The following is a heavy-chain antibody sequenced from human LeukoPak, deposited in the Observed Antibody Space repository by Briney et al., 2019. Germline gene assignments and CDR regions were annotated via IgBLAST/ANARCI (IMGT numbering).Heavy chain of an antibody. J-gene: IGHJ4*02. V-gene: IGHV3-9*01. CDR3: AKEDAKYYYDSSGSFNG. Sequence: PGGSLRLSCAASGFTFDDYAMHWVRQAPGKGLEWVSGISWNSGSIGYADSVKGRFTISRDNAKNSLYLQMNSLRAKDTALYYCAKEDAKYYYDSSGSFNGWGQGTLVTVSS. D-gene: IGHD3-22*01. CDR1: GFTFDDYA. CDR2: ISWNSGSI.